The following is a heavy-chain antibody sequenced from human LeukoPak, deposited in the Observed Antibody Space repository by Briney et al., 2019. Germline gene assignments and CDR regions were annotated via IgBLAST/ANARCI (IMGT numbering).Heavy chain of an antibody. CDR3: ARENLAAAGKGSKYYFDY. CDR2: ISSSSSYI. J-gene: IGHJ4*02. V-gene: IGHV3-21*01. CDR1: GFTFSSYS. Sequence: GGSLRLSCAASGFTFSSYSMNWVCQAPGKGLEWVSSISSSSSYIYYADSVKGRFTISRDNAKNSLYLQMNSLRAEDTAVYHCARENLAAAGKGSKYYFDYWGQGTLVTVSS. D-gene: IGHD6-13*01.